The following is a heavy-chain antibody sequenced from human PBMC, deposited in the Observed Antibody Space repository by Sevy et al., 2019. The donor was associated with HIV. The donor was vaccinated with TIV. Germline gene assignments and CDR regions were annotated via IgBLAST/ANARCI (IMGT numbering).Heavy chain of an antibody. D-gene: IGHD2-15*01. CDR1: GFTFSSYS. V-gene: IGHV3-21*01. Sequence: GGSLRLSCAASGFTFSSYSMNWVRQAPGKGLEWVSSISSSSSYIYYADSVKGRFTISRDNAKNSLYLQMNSLRAEDTAVYYCASPGYCSGGSCYLPAPYYGMDVWGQGTTVTVSS. CDR2: ISSSSSYI. CDR3: ASPGYCSGGSCYLPAPYYGMDV. J-gene: IGHJ6*02.